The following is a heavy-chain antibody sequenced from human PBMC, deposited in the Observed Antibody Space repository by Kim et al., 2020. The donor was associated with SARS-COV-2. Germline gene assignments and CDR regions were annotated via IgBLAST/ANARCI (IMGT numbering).Heavy chain of an antibody. Sequence: GGSLRLSCVASGFTFVTYGMHWVRQAPGKGLERVALISYNGANKYYIDSVKGRFTVSRDNSGNTLFLQMDSLKPEDTAVYYCARDVEAYGDYDWCNYAMDVWGQGTNVTVSS. CDR1: GFTFVTYG. V-gene: IGHV3-30*03. CDR2: ISYNGANK. D-gene: IGHD4-17*01. J-gene: IGHJ6*02. CDR3: ARDVEAYGDYDWCNYAMDV.